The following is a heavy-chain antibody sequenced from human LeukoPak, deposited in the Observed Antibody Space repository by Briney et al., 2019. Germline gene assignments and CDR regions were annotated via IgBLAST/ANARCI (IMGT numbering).Heavy chain of an antibody. Sequence: GGSLRLSCAASGFRFSNYWMAWVRQAPGKGLEWVANIKHDGSEKNYVDSVKGRFTISRDNAKNSVYLQMISLRVEDTAVYYCARDPDGPVYWGQGTLVAVSS. CDR3: ARDPDGPVY. CDR1: GFRFSNYW. D-gene: IGHD5-24*01. V-gene: IGHV3-7*01. CDR2: IKHDGSEK. J-gene: IGHJ4*02.